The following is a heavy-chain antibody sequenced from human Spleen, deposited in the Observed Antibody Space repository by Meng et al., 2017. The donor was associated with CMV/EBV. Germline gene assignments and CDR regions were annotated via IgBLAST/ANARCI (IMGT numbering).Heavy chain of an antibody. V-gene: IGHV3-74*01. Sequence: GESLKISCAASGFTFSTYAMHWVRQAPGKGLVWVSRINMDGSSTSYADVVKGRFTISRDNAKNTLYLEMNSLRAEDTAVYYCGREMVRAYSVDNWGQGTLVTVSS. J-gene: IGHJ4*02. D-gene: IGHD3-10*01. CDR1: GFTFSTYA. CDR2: INMDGSST. CDR3: GREMVRAYSVDN.